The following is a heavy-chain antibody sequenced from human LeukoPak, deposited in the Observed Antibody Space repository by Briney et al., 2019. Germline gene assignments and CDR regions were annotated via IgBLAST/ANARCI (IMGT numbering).Heavy chain of an antibody. CDR1: EYSFTSYW. CDR2: IYPGDSDA. V-gene: IGHV5-51*01. CDR3: ARWLGYCSSSSCYQPFDY. Sequence: GESLKISCKGSEYSFTSYWIGWVRQMPGKGLEWMGIIYPGDSDARYSPSFQGQVTISADKSISTTYLHWSSLKASDTAMYYCARWLGYCSSSSCYQPFDYWGQGPLVTVSS. J-gene: IGHJ4*02. D-gene: IGHD2-2*01.